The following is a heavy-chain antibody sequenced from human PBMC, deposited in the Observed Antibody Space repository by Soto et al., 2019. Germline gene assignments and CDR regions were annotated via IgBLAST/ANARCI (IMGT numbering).Heavy chain of an antibody. V-gene: IGHV1-8*01. CDR2: MNPNSGNT. Sequence: QVQLVQSGAEVKKPGASVKVSCKASGYTFTSYDINWVRQATGQGLEWMGWMNPNSGNTGYAQKFQGRDTMTRNTSISTAYMELSSLRSEDTAVYYCARAVVGFGVVIITNDAFDIWGQGTMVTVSS. CDR3: ARAVVGFGVVIITNDAFDI. J-gene: IGHJ3*02. CDR1: GYTFTSYD. D-gene: IGHD3-3*01.